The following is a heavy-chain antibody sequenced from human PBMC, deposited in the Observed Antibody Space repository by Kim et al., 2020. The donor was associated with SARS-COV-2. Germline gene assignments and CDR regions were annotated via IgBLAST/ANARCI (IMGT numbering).Heavy chain of an antibody. J-gene: IGHJ5*02. Sequence: PSLKSRFTISVDTSKSQFSLKLSSVTAADTAVYYCARQAFDSGGKSWFDPWGQGTLVTVSS. V-gene: IGHV4-39*01. D-gene: IGHD2-15*01. CDR3: ARQAFDSGGKSWFDP.